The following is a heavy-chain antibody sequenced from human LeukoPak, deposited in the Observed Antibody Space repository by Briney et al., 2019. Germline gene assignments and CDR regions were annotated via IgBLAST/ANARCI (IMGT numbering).Heavy chain of an antibody. D-gene: IGHD2-8*01. J-gene: IGHJ3*02. CDR1: GFRVNAFA. V-gene: IGHV3-9*01. CDR3: ATGLYGLGILTYDGFDI. CDR2: VVWDGTSL. Sequence: GGSLRLSCSASGFRVNAFAIHLVREPPGRGLELVSGVVWDGTSLAYAYSVKCPFTITGDNAHNSVYLQMNSLRIEDTALYYCATGLYGLGILTYDGFDIWGQGTMVTVSS.